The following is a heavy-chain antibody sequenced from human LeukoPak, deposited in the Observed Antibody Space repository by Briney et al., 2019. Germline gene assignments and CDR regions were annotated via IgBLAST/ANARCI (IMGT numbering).Heavy chain of an antibody. CDR3: ATLKEYDYVWGSYRYTENP. CDR2: ISYDGSNK. Sequence: GGSLRLSCAASGFTFSSYGMHWVRQAPGKGLEWVAVISYDGSNKYYADSVKGRFTISRDNAKNSLYLQMNSLRAEDTAVYYCATLKEYDYVWGSYRYTENPWGQGTLVTVSS. D-gene: IGHD3-16*02. CDR1: GFTFSSYG. V-gene: IGHV3-30*03. J-gene: IGHJ5*02.